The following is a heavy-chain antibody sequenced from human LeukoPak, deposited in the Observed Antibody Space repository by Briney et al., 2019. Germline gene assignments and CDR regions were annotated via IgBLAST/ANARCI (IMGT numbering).Heavy chain of an antibody. J-gene: IGHJ4*02. V-gene: IGHV4-4*07. D-gene: IGHD1-14*01. CDR3: ARDPAGHGRYFDY. Sequence: SETLSLTCTVSGGSIDNYFCTWIRQSAGKGLEGIGRIYSSGSTYYNPSLKRRVSMSVDTSNNKFSLRLNSVTAADTAVYYCARDPAGHGRYFDYWGQGVLVTVSS. CDR2: IYSSGST. CDR1: GGSIDNYF.